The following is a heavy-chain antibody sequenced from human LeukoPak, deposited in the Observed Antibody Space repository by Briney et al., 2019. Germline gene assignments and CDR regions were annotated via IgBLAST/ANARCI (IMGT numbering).Heavy chain of an antibody. CDR1: GFTFSSYS. V-gene: IGHV3-21*01. CDR2: ISSSSSYI. CDR3: ARDPSGYSYGSSY. J-gene: IGHJ4*02. Sequence: PGGSLRLFCAASGFTFSSYSMNWVRQAPGKGLEWVSSISSSSSYIYYADSVKGRFTISRDNAKNSLYLQMNSLGAEDTAVYYCARDPSGYSYGSSYWGQGTLVTVSS. D-gene: IGHD5-18*01.